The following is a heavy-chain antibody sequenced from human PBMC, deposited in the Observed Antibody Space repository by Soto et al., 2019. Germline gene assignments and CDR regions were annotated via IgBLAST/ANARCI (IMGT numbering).Heavy chain of an antibody. CDR2: ISSGGSP. V-gene: IGHV4-31*11. CDR1: DESVTSPGNY. Sequence: VQLQEWGPGLVKPSQTLSLTCAVSDESVTSPGNYWNWIRQRPDTGLEWIGYISSGGSPFYNPSLQSRVSLSLDTSNNLFSLTLNSVTAADTAVYYCTLNHCAGGGCYDRDYWGQGTRVTVSS. CDR3: TLNHCAGGGCYDRDY. J-gene: IGHJ1*01. D-gene: IGHD2-15*01.